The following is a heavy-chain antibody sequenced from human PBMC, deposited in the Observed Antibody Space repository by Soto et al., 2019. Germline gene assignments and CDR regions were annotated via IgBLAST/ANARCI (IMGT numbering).Heavy chain of an antibody. D-gene: IGHD6-19*01. CDR2: ISGSGGST. V-gene: IGHV3-23*01. Sequence: SLRLSCAASGFTFSSYAMSWVRQAPGKGLEWVSAISGSGGSTYYADSVKGRFTISRDNSKNTLYLQMNSLRAEDTAVYYCAKGYSSFLYYFDYWGQGTLVTVSS. J-gene: IGHJ4*02. CDR1: GFTFSSYA. CDR3: AKGYSSFLYYFDY.